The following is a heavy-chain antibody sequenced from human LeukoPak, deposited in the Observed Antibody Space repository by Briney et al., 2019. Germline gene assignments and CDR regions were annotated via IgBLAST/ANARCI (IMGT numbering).Heavy chain of an antibody. CDR3: ASFAYYYDSSGYSPWY. J-gene: IGHJ4*02. CDR2: ISYDGSNK. V-gene: IGHV3-30-3*01. CDR1: GFTFSSYA. D-gene: IGHD3-22*01. Sequence: PGGSLRLSCAASGFTFSSYAMHWVRQAPGKGLEWVAVISYDGSNKYYADSVKGRFTISRDNSKNTLYLQMNSLRAEDTAVYYCASFAYYYDSSGYSPWYWGQGTLVTVSS.